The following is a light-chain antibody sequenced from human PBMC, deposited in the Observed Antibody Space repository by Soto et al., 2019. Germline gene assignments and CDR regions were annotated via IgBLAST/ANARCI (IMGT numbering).Light chain of an antibody. Sequence: IVMTQSPLSLPVTPGEPASIACRYSQSLLHSNGYNYLDWYLQKPGQSPQLLIYLGSDRASGVPDRFSGSGSGTDFTLKISRVEAEDFGVYYCLQALQMPPTFGQGTRLEIK. CDR3: LQALQMPPT. CDR2: LGS. CDR1: QSLLHSNGYNY. J-gene: IGKJ5*01. V-gene: IGKV2-28*01.